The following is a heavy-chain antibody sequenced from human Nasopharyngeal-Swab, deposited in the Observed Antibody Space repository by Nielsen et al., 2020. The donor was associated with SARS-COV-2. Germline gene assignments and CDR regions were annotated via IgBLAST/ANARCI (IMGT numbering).Heavy chain of an antibody. CDR3: ARDIFDY. V-gene: IGHV3-48*02. CDR1: GFTFSSYS. Sequence: GSLKISCAASGFTFSSYSMNWVRQAPGKGLEWVSYISSSSTIYYADSVKGRFTISRDNAKNSLYLQMNSLRDEDTAVYYCARDIFDYWGQGTLVTVSS. CDR2: ISSSSTI. J-gene: IGHJ4*02.